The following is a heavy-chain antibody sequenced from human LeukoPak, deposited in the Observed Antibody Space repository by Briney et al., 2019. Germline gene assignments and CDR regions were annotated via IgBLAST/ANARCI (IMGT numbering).Heavy chain of an antibody. CDR1: GFSFTNAW. CDR3: TTDLGYSYDDF. Sequence: GGSLSLSCAASGFSFTNAWRAWVRQTPGKGLEWVGRIRSKTDGGTTDYAAPVKGRFTISRDDSKQTLYLQMSSLKSGDTAVYYCTTDLGYSYDDFWGQGTLVTVSS. V-gene: IGHV3-15*01. J-gene: IGHJ4*02. D-gene: IGHD5-18*01. CDR2: IRSKTDGGTT.